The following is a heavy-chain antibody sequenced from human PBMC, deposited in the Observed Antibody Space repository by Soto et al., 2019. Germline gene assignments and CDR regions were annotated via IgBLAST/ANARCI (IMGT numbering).Heavy chain of an antibody. CDR3: ARGLLGQWGVASRYGMGF. CDR1: GGSFSGYY. J-gene: IGHJ6*02. V-gene: IGHV4-34*01. D-gene: IGHD3-16*01. Sequence: SETLPLTCAVYGGSFSGYYWSWIRQPPGNGLEWIGEINHSGSTNYNPSLKSRVPISVHTSKNQFSLKMSSVTAADTAVYYCARGLLGQWGVASRYGMGFWAPGTTVTASS. CDR2: INHSGST.